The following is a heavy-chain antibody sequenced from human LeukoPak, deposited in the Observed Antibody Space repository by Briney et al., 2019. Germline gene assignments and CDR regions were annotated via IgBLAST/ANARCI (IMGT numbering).Heavy chain of an antibody. Sequence: GGSLRLSCAASGFTFSSYAMSWVRQAPGKGLEWVSAISGSGGSTYYADSVKGRFTISRDNSKNTLYLQMNSLRAEDTAVYYCARDWGYSSSLGLDYWGQGTLVTVSS. CDR3: ARDWGYSSSLGLDY. V-gene: IGHV3-23*01. J-gene: IGHJ4*02. D-gene: IGHD6-6*01. CDR2: ISGSGGST. CDR1: GFTFSSYA.